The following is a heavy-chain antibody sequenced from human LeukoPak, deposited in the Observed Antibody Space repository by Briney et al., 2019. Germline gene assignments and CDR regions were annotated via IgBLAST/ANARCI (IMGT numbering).Heavy chain of an antibody. CDR3: ANENYYDSSGYLDN. D-gene: IGHD3-22*01. V-gene: IGHV3-30*18. Sequence: GGSLRLSCAASGFTFSSYGMHWVRQAPGKRLQWVSVISSDGSNKYYADSVKGRFTISRDNTKNTLYRQMNSLRAEDTAVFYCANENYYDSSGYLDNWGQGTLVTVSS. CDR1: GFTFSSYG. J-gene: IGHJ4*02. CDR2: ISSDGSNK.